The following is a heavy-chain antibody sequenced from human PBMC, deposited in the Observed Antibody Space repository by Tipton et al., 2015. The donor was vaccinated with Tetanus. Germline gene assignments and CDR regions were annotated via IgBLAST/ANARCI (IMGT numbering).Heavy chain of an antibody. D-gene: IGHD6-13*01. V-gene: IGHV4-30-4*01. Sequence: TLSLTCAVSGGSFTSGDFYWTWIRQSPGKGLEWIGSIYSSGRAHYSPSLKSRVTISQDTSKNQFSLKLTSVTAADTAFYYCARHLSTGSWYFFDYWGQGTLVPVSS. CDR3: ARHLSTGSWYFFDY. CDR2: IYSSGRA. J-gene: IGHJ4*02. CDR1: GGSFTSGDFY.